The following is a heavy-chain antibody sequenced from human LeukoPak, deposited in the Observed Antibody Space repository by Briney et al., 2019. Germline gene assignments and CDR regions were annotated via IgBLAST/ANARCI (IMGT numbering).Heavy chain of an antibody. CDR2: VTVPGDTT. CDR3: AKGAEIDL. CDR1: GFTFGTYW. V-gene: IGHV3-23*01. Sequence: GGSLRLSCAPSGFTFGTYWMNGVRQAPGRGVEWVSAVTVPGDTTYYADSVKGRFFMSREDSKTTVYLQMNSLRAEDTAIYYCAKGAEIDLWGQGTLVTVSS. J-gene: IGHJ5*02. D-gene: IGHD3-16*01.